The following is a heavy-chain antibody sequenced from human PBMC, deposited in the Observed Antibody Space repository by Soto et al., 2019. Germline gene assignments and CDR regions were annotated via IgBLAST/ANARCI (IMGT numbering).Heavy chain of an antibody. CDR1: GGSISSSSYY. CDR3: ASLPVRSGWYYFDY. Sequence: QLQLQESGPGLVKPSETLSLTCTVSGGSISSSSYYWGWIRQPPGKGLEWIGSIYYSGSTYYNPSPKSRVTISVDTSKNQFSLKLSSVTAADTAVYYCASLPVRSGWYYFDYWGQGTLVTVSS. V-gene: IGHV4-39*01. J-gene: IGHJ4*02. CDR2: IYYSGST. D-gene: IGHD6-19*01.